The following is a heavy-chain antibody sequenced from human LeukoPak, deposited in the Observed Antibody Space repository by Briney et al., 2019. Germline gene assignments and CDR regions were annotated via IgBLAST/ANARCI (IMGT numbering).Heavy chain of an antibody. V-gene: IGHV4-34*01. CDR3: AKKKFHYYDSSGYGPYFDY. CDR1: GGSFSGYY. CDR2: INHSGST. Sequence: PSETLSLTCAVYGGSFSGYYWSWIRQPPGKGLEWIGEINHSGSTNYNPSLKSRDTISVDTSKNQFSLKLSSVTAADTAVYYCAKKKFHYYDSSGYGPYFDYWGQGTLVTVSS. J-gene: IGHJ4*02. D-gene: IGHD3-22*01.